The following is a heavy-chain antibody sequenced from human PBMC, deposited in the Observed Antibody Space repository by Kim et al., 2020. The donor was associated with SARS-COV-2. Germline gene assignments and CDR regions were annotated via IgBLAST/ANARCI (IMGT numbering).Heavy chain of an antibody. V-gene: IGHV1-2*02. D-gene: IGHD6-6*01. CDR1: GYTFTGYY. Sequence: ASVKVSCKASGYTFTGYYMHWVRQAPGQGLEWMGWINPNSGGTNYAQKFQGRVTMTRDTSISTAYMELSRLRSDDTAVYYCARGDIAARPGNWFDPWGQGTLVTVSS. CDR2: INPNSGGT. CDR3: ARGDIAARPGNWFDP. J-gene: IGHJ5*02.